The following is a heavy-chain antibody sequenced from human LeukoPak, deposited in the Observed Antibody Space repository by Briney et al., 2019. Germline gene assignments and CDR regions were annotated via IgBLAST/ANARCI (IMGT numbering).Heavy chain of an antibody. CDR3: ARHYGVHDAFDI. CDR1: GGSISSGGYY. Sequence: SETLSLTCSVSGGSISSGGYYWSWIRQPPGKGLEWIGYIYYSGSTNYNPSLKSRVTISVDTSKNQFSLKLSSVTAADTAVYYCARHYGVHDAFDIWGQGTMVTVPS. CDR2: IYYSGST. V-gene: IGHV4-61*08. D-gene: IGHD4-17*01. J-gene: IGHJ3*02.